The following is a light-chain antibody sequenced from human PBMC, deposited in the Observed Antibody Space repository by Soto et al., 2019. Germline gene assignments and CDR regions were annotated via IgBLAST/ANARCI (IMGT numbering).Light chain of an antibody. J-gene: IGLJ1*01. CDR2: EVS. CDR3: NSYTTTSTFV. Sequence: QSALTQPASVSGSPGQSITISCTGTSSDVGGYNYVSWYQQHPGKAPKLMMSEVSNRPSGVSNRFSGSRSGNTASLTISGLQSEDEAEYYCNSYTTTSTFVFGTGTKLTGL. CDR1: SSDVGGYNY. V-gene: IGLV2-14*01.